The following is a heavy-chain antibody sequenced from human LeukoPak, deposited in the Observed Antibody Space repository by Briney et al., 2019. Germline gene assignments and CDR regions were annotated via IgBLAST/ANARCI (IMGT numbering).Heavy chain of an antibody. CDR2: MSTYNGNT. CDR3: ARAYSSGTYLVDY. J-gene: IGHJ4*02. D-gene: IGHD3-16*02. Sequence: GASVKVSCKTSGYTFTSYGISWVRQAPGQGLEWMGWMSTYNGNTNYAQKLQGRVTMTTDTSTSTAYMELRSLRSDDTAVYYCARAYSSGTYLVDYWGQGTLVTVSS. V-gene: IGHV1-18*01. CDR1: GYTFTSYG.